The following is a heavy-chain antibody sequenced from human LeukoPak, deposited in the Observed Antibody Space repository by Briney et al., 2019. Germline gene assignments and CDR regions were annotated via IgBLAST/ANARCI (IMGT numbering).Heavy chain of an antibody. CDR3: ARGFDYGDYWFDP. V-gene: IGHV4-61*02. D-gene: IGHD4-17*01. Sequence: SETLSLTCTVSGGSITSGNYYWTWIRQPAGKGLEWIGRIYTGGSTTYNPSLKSRVTISIDTSKNQFSLKLSSVTAADTAVYYCARGFDYGDYWFDPWGQGTLVTVSS. CDR2: IYTGGST. CDR1: GGSITSGNYY. J-gene: IGHJ5*02.